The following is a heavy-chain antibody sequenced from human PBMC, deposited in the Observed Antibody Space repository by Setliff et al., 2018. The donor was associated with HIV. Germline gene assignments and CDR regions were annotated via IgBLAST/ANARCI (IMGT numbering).Heavy chain of an antibody. Sequence: PGGSLRLSCTASGFTFRDYSMNWVRQSPGKGLEWVSSISSSGSYIYYAGSLRGRFTISRDYASNSLYLEMNSLRVEDTAIYYCARSRSTRDAFDIWGQGTMVTVSS. CDR1: GFTFRDYS. CDR3: ARSRSTRDAFDI. CDR2: ISSSGSYI. J-gene: IGHJ3*02. D-gene: IGHD1-1*01. V-gene: IGHV3-21*01.